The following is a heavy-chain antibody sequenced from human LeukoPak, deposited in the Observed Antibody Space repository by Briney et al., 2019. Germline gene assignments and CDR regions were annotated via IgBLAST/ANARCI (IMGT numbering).Heavy chain of an antibody. CDR3: ARGGYSYGPAWYLDL. CDR2: INHSGST. CDR1: GGSFSGYY. Sequence: PSETLSLTCAVYGGSFSGYYWSWIRQPPGKGLEWIGEINHSGSTNYNPSLKSRVTISVDTSKNQFSLKLSSVTAADTAVYYCARGGYSYGPAWYLDLWGRGTLVTVSS. D-gene: IGHD5-18*01. V-gene: IGHV4-34*01. J-gene: IGHJ2*01.